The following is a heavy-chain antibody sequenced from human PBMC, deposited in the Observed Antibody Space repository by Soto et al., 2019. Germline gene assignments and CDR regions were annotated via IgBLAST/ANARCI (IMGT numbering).Heavy chain of an antibody. Sequence: SETLSLTCTVSGGSISSSSYYWGWIRQPPGKGLEWIGSIYYGGSTYYNPSLKSRVTISVDTSKNQFSLKLSSVTAADTAVYCCAGEMVARGLDYWSQGTLVTVSS. CDR3: AGEMVARGLDY. CDR2: IYYGGST. J-gene: IGHJ4*02. V-gene: IGHV4-39*01. D-gene: IGHD5-12*01. CDR1: GGSISSSSYY.